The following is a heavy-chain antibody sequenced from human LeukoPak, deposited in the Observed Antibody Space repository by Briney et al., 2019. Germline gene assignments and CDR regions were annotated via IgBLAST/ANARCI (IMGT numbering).Heavy chain of an antibody. CDR2: IYSGGTT. D-gene: IGHD6-13*01. CDR3: ARGGYSSSWYHFDY. CDR1: GFTVSSNY. Sequence: LPGGSLRLSCAASGFTVSSNYMSWVRQAPGKGLEWGSVIYSGGTTNYADSVKGRFTISRDNSKNKLFLQMNSLRAEDTAVYYCARGGYSSSWYHFDYWGQGTLVTVSS. J-gene: IGHJ4*02. V-gene: IGHV3-53*01.